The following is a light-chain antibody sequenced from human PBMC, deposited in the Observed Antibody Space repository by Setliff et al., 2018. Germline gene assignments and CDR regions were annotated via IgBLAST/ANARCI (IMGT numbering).Light chain of an antibody. CDR2: EVS. Sequence: QSVLTQPASVSGSPGQSITISCTGSSTDVGRYIFVSWYQQHPGKAPRLMIYEVSNRPSGVSNRFSGSKSGNTASLTISGLQAEDEADYYCTSYTSTARVFGTGTKVTVL. V-gene: IGLV2-14*01. J-gene: IGLJ1*01. CDR1: STDVGRYIF. CDR3: TSYTSTARV.